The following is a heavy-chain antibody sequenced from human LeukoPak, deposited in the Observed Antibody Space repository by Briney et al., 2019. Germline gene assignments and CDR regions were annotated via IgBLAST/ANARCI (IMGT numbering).Heavy chain of an antibody. J-gene: IGHJ4*02. Sequence: GGSLRLSCAASGFTFSSYAMHWVRQAPGKGLEWVAVISYDGSNKYYADSVKGRFTISRDNSKNTLYLQMNSLRAEDTAVYYCARKRSVAVADSSLDYWGQGTLVTVSS. D-gene: IGHD6-19*01. CDR2: ISYDGSNK. V-gene: IGHV3-30*04. CDR1: GFTFSSYA. CDR3: ARKRSVAVADSSLDY.